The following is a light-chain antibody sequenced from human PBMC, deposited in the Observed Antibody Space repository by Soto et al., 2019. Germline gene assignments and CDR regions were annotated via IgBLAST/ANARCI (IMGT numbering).Light chain of an antibody. Sequence: DIQMTQSPATLSASVGDTVIITCRASQTIFGWLAWYQQKPGTAPNLLIYKASSLQRGVPSRFSGSGSGTEFTLTSSSLQPDDFATYYCQQSHSSPYTFGKGTTLEMK. CDR2: KAS. CDR1: QTIFGW. J-gene: IGKJ2*01. V-gene: IGKV1-5*03. CDR3: QQSHSSPYT.